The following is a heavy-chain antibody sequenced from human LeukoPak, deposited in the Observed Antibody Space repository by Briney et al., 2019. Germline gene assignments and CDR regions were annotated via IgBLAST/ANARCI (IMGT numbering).Heavy chain of an antibody. V-gene: IGHV3-15*01. CDR2: IKSKTDGGTT. CDR1: GFTFSNAW. J-gene: IGHJ4*02. D-gene: IGHD3-22*01. CDR3: TTDRITMIVVVITKPS. Sequence: PGGSLRLSCAASGFTFSNAWMSWVRQAPGKGLEWVGRIKSKTDGGTTDYAAPVKGRFTISRDDSKNTLYLQMNSLKTEDTAVYYCTTDRITMIVVVITKPSWGQGTLVTVSS.